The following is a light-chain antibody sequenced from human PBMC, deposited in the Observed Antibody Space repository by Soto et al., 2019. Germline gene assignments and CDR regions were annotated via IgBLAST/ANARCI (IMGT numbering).Light chain of an antibody. V-gene: IGKV1-27*01. CDR3: QKYNSAPRT. Sequence: DIQMTQSPSSLSASVGDRVTITCRASQGISNYVAWYQQKLGKVPKLLIYAASILQSGVPSRFRGGGSGTDFTLTISSLQPEDVATYYCQKYNSAPRTFGQGTKVDIK. J-gene: IGKJ1*01. CDR1: QGISNY. CDR2: AAS.